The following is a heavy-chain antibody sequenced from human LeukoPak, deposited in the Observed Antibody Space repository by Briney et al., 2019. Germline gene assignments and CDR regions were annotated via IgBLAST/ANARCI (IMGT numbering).Heavy chain of an antibody. J-gene: IGHJ4*02. D-gene: IGHD5-18*01. V-gene: IGHV1-18*01. CDR2: ISIYNGKT. CDR1: GYTFSSYG. CDR3: ARGSIHWDQPMGDY. Sequence: ASVKVSCKASGYTFSSYGISWVRQAPGQGLEWMGWISIYNGKTNYAQKFQGRVTMTTDTSTSTAYMELRSLRSDDTALYFCARGSIHWDQPMGDYWGQGTLVTVSS.